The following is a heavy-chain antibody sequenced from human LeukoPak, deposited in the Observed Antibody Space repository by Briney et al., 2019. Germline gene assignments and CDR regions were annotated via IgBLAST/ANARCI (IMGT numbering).Heavy chain of an antibody. CDR3: ATEVPLVGATHYYYYGMDV. Sequence: ASVKVSCKVSGYTLTELSMHWVRQAPGKGLEWMGGFDPEDGETIYAQKFQGRVTMTEDTSTDTAYIELSSLRSEDTAVYYCATEVPLVGATHYYYYGMDVWGQGTTVTVSS. J-gene: IGHJ6*02. CDR2: FDPEDGET. CDR1: GYTLTELS. V-gene: IGHV1-24*01. D-gene: IGHD1-26*01.